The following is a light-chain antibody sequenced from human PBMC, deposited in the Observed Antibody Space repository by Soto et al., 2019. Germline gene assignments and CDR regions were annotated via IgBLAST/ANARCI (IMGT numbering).Light chain of an antibody. Sequence: QSVLTQPASVSGSPGQSITISCTGTSGDVGTYDLVSWYQHHPGAAPKLMIYEATRRPSGISNGSSGSKSGNTAPLTISGLQAEDEAAYYCCSFAGSNSWVFGGGTKLTVL. V-gene: IGLV2-23*01. CDR2: EAT. J-gene: IGLJ3*02. CDR1: SGDVGTYDL. CDR3: CSFAGSNSWV.